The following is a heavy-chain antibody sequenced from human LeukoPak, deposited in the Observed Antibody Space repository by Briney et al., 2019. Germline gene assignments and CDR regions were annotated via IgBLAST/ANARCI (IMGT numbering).Heavy chain of an antibody. CDR1: GFTLSSYW. J-gene: IGHJ4*02. Sequence: GGSLRLSCAASGFTLSSYWMNWVRQAPGKGLEWVANIKQDGSEKYYVDSVKGRFTISRDNSKNTLYLQMNSLRAEDTAVYYCAKGGSYYRTFDYWGQGTLVTVSS. CDR3: AKGGSYYRTFDY. V-gene: IGHV3-7*01. CDR2: IKQDGSEK. D-gene: IGHD1-26*01.